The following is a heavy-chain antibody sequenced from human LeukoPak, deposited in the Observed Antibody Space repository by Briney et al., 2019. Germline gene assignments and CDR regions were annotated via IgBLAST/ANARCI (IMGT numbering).Heavy chain of an antibody. V-gene: IGHV1-2*02. CDR3: ARAGSTGDYQAGSFEF. CDR1: GYTFTGYY. D-gene: IGHD7-27*01. CDR2: INPNSGST. J-gene: IGHJ4*02. Sequence: ASVKVSCKASGYTFTGYYMYWVRQAPGQGLEWMGWINPNSGSTNYAQKFPGRVTMTRDMSTTTVYMDLNSLKSEDTAVYYCARAGSTGDYQAGSFEFWGQGTLVTVSS.